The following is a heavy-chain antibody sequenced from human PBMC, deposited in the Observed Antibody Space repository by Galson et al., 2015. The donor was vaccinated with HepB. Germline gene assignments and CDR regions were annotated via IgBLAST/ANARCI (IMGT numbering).Heavy chain of an antibody. J-gene: IGHJ4*02. CDR3: AKDIRELLGY. D-gene: IGHD1-7*01. Sequence: SLRLSCAASGFTFSSYGMHWVRQAPGKGLEWVAVISYDGSNKYYADSVKGRFTISRDNSKNTLYLQMNSLRAEDTAVYYCAKDIRELLGYWGQGTLVTVSS. V-gene: IGHV3-30*18. CDR1: GFTFSSYG. CDR2: ISYDGSNK.